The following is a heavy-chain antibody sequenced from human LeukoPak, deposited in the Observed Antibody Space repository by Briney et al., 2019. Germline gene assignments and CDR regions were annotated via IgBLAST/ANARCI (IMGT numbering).Heavy chain of an antibody. D-gene: IGHD6-13*01. CDR2: IRYDGSNK. CDR3: AKDRMYSSSWSSSYYFDY. V-gene: IGHV3-30*02. CDR1: GFTFSSYG. Sequence: GGSLRLSCAASGFTFSSYGMHWVRQAPGKGLEWVAFIRYDGSNKYYADSVKGRFTISRDNSKNTLSLQMNSLRAEDTAVYHCAKDRMYSSSWSSSYYFDYWGQGTLVTVSS. J-gene: IGHJ4*02.